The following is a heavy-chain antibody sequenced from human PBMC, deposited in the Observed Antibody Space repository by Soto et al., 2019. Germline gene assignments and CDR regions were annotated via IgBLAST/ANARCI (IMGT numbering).Heavy chain of an antibody. V-gene: IGHV6-1*01. CDR1: GDSVSSNSAA. Sequence: SHTLSLTCAISGDSVSSNSAAWNWIRQSPSRGLEWLGRTYYRSKWYNDYAVSVKSRITINPDTSKNQFSLQLNSVTPEDTAVYYCARVVTCSSTSCYGGADYYYYYGMDVWGQGTTVTVSS. J-gene: IGHJ6*02. CDR3: ARVVTCSSTSCYGGADYYYYYGMDV. CDR2: TYYRSKWYN. D-gene: IGHD2-2*01.